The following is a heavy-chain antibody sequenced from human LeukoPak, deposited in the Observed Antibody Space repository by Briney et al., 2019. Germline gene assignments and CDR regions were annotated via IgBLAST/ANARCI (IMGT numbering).Heavy chain of an antibody. Sequence: RSLRLSCAASGFTFSSYAMHWVRQAPGKGLEWVAVISYDGSNKYYADSVKGRFTVSRDNSKNTLDLQMNSLRAEDTAVYYCAKDYRYYGSGSHMDVWGKGTTVTISS. V-gene: IGHV3-30*04. D-gene: IGHD3-10*01. J-gene: IGHJ6*03. CDR3: AKDYRYYGSGSHMDV. CDR2: ISYDGSNK. CDR1: GFTFSSYA.